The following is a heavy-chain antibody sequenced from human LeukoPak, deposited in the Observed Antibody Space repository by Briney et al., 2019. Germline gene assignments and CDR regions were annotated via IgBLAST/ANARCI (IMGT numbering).Heavy chain of an antibody. CDR1: GGSISSYY. J-gene: IGHJ6*03. V-gene: IGHV4-59*01. CDR3: ARGDYSGNYFYYYMDV. CDR2: IYYSGNT. D-gene: IGHD1-26*01. Sequence: SETLSLTCTVSGGSISSYYWSWIRQPPGKGLEWIGYIYYSGNTNYNPSLKSRVTISVDTSKNQFSLKLSSVTAADTAVYYCARGDYSGNYFYYYMDVWGKGTTVTVSS.